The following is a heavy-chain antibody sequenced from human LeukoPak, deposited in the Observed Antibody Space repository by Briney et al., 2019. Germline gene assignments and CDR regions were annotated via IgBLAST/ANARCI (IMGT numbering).Heavy chain of an antibody. CDR2: VNHSGST. J-gene: IGHJ5*02. CDR3: ARVRSRIAVAGRFDP. D-gene: IGHD6-19*01. Sequence: SETLSLTCAVYGGSFSGYYWSWIRQPPGKGLEWIGEVNHSGSTNYNPSLKSRVIISVDTSKNQFSLKLSSVTAADTAVYYCARVRSRIAVAGRFDPWGQGTLVTVSS. V-gene: IGHV4-34*01. CDR1: GGSFSGYY.